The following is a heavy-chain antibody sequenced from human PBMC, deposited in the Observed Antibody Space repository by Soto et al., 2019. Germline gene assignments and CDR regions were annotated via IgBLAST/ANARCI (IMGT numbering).Heavy chain of an antibody. D-gene: IGHD6-6*01. Sequence: EVQLLESGGGLVQPGGSLRLSCAASGFTFSSYAMSWVRQAPGKGLEWVSAISSSSSYTNYADSVKGRFTISRDNAKNSLYLQMNSLRAEDTAVYYCARDSSSSQSVWGQGTLVTVSS. CDR3: ARDSSSSQSV. CDR1: GFTFSSYA. J-gene: IGHJ4*02. V-gene: IGHV3-21*01. CDR2: ISSSSSYT.